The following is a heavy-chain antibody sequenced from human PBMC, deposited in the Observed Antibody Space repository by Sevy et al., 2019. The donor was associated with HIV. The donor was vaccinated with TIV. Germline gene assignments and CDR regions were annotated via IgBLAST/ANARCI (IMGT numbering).Heavy chain of an antibody. CDR2: IFYNGNT. CDR1: GVSITSGKSY. J-gene: IGHJ4*02. D-gene: IGHD3-10*01. Sequence: SETLSLTCSVSGVSITSGKSYWSWIRQPPGKGLEWIGYIFYNGNTNYNPTLESRVTMSVDTSNSQFSLSLRSVTAADTVVYYCARGLNYYVSGSFDYWGQGTLVTVSS. V-gene: IGHV4-61*01. CDR3: ARGLNYYVSGSFDY.